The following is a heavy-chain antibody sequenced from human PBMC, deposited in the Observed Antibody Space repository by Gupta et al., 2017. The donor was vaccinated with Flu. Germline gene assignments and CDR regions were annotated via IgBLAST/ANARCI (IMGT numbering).Heavy chain of an antibody. CDR3: SRMTADRHGLFEY. D-gene: IGHD2-2*01. Sequence: QVTLRESGPALVKPTEALTLTCTFPGFSLGPWGMRANWTRQPPGKALEWLARIDWDGDVFLNMSLKTRLTISKDTFKNQVVLTMTNMNPADTATYYCSRMTADRHGLFEYWGQGALVSVSS. V-gene: IGHV2-70*04. CDR1: GFSLGPWGMR. J-gene: IGHJ4*02. CDR2: IDWDGDV.